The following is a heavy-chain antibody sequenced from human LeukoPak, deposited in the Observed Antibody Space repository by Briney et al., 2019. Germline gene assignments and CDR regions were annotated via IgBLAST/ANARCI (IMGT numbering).Heavy chain of an antibody. CDR1: GGSVSGGNYH. J-gene: IGHJ4*02. V-gene: IGHV4-61*01. CDR2: IHYSGST. Sequence: ASETLSLTCTVSGGSVSGGNYHCSWIRQSPGKGLEWIGYIHYSGSTVYNPSLKSRVTMSIDTSKNQFSLNLSSATAADTAVYYCTRTGSTGGYWGQGTLVTVSS. D-gene: IGHD1-7*01. CDR3: TRTGSTGGY.